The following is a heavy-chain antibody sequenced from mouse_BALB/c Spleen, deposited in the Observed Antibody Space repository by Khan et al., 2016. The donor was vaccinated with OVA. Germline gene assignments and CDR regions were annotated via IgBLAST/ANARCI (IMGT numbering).Heavy chain of an antibody. CDR2: INPYNDGA. CDR3: ASDYGSSFWFAY. D-gene: IGHD1-1*01. V-gene: IGHV1S136*01. J-gene: IGHJ3*01. CDR1: GYTFTNYI. Sequence: VQLKQSGPELVKPGASVKMSCKATGYTFTNYIIHWVKQKPGQGLEWIGYINPYNDGAKYNDKFKDKATLTSDKSSSTASMELSGLTSEDSAVYYCASDYGSSFWFAYWGQGTLVTVSA.